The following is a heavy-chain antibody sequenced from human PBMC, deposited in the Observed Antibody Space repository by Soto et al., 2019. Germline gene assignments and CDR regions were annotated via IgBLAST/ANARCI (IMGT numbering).Heavy chain of an antibody. V-gene: IGHV1-69*01. J-gene: IGHJ6*04. Sequence: QVQLVQSGAEVKKPGSSVKVSCKASGGTFSSYAISWVRQAPGQGLEWMGGIIPIVGTANYAQKFQGRVTITADETKSTAYMEVSSLRSEDTAVYYCARGGGVVVVDAPNDYYGMDVWGKGPTVTVSS. CDR3: ARGGGVVVVDAPNDYYGMDV. CDR1: GGTFSSYA. CDR2: IIPIVGTA. D-gene: IGHD2-15*01.